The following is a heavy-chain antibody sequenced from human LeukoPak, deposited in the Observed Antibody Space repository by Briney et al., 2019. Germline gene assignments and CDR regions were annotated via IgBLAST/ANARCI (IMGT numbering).Heavy chain of an antibody. D-gene: IGHD6-13*01. Sequence: GGSLRLSCAASGFTFDDYAMHWVRQAPGKGLEWVSGISWNRGSKDYADAVKGRFTISRDKAKNTLYLQMNSLRADDTALYYCTNVSLPFIAAAGHVGYYWGQGTLVSVSS. CDR1: GFTFDDYA. V-gene: IGHV3-9*01. J-gene: IGHJ4*02. CDR3: TNVSLPFIAAAGHVGYY. CDR2: ISWNRGSK.